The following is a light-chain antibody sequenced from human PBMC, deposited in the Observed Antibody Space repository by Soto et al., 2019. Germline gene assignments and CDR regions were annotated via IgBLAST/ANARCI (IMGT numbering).Light chain of an antibody. CDR1: RGVGNS. CDR3: QKYDSAPFT. Sequence: DIQMTQSPSSLYASVGDRVTITCRASRGVGNSLAWYQQKPGEVPTLLIYGASTLESGVPSRFSGSGSGTFFTLIINSLQPDDVATYYCQKYDSAPFTFGPGSKVNLK. CDR2: GAS. V-gene: IGKV1-27*01. J-gene: IGKJ3*01.